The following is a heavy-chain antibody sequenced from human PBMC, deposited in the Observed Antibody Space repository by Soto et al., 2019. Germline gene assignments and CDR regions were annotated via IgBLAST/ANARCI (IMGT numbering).Heavy chain of an antibody. J-gene: IGHJ6*02. Sequence: PGGSLRLSCVTSGFTFSRNTMNWVRQAPGEGLEWVASITSSGSYVYYADSVKGRFSASRDNAKNSLSLQVDSLRPDDTAIYFCVKDEGIEAMDVWGQGTTVTVSS. CDR2: ITSSGSYV. D-gene: IGHD3-3*02. V-gene: IGHV3-21*01. CDR3: VKDEGIEAMDV. CDR1: GFTFSRNT.